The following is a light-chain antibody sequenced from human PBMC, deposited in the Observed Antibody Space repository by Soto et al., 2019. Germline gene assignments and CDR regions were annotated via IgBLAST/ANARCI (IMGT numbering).Light chain of an antibody. Sequence: DIQMTQSPSSMSASVGDRVTITCRASQRIGNYLNWYQQRPGKAPQTLIYDASTLQSGVPSRFSGSGSETDFTLTISSLQPEDFATYYCQQSYNTPMYTFGQGTKLEIK. V-gene: IGKV1-39*01. CDR3: QQSYNTPMYT. CDR1: QRIGNY. CDR2: DAS. J-gene: IGKJ2*01.